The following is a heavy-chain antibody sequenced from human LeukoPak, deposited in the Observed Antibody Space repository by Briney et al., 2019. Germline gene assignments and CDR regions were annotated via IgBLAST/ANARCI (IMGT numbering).Heavy chain of an antibody. CDR3: AKDSGWILFDD. Sequence: PGGSLRLSCAASGFTFSSYWMSWVRQAPGKGLEWVSTISGSGDYTYYADSVKGRFTISRDNSKNTLYLQMNSLRAEDTAVYYCAKDSGWILFDDWGQGTLVTVSS. V-gene: IGHV3-23*01. J-gene: IGHJ4*02. D-gene: IGHD2-2*03. CDR2: ISGSGDYT. CDR1: GFTFSSYW.